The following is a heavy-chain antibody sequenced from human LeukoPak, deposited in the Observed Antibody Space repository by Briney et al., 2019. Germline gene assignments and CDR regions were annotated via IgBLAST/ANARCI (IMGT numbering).Heavy chain of an antibody. Sequence: SETLSLTCAVYGGSFSGYYWSWIRQPPGKGLEWIGEINHSGSTNYNPSLKSRVTISVDTSKNQFSLKLSSVTAADTAVYYCASLGSGWYQIDYWGQGTLVTVSS. V-gene: IGHV4-34*01. CDR2: INHSGST. CDR3: ASLGSGWYQIDY. J-gene: IGHJ4*02. CDR1: GGSFSGYY. D-gene: IGHD6-19*01.